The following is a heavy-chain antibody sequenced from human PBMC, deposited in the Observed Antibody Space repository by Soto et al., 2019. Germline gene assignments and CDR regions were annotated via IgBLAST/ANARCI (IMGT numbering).Heavy chain of an antibody. J-gene: IGHJ4*02. CDR1: GCSISSGGYY. CDR3: ARAETYYYGSGSYYSLDY. CDR2: IYYSGRT. D-gene: IGHD3-10*01. V-gene: IGHV4-31*03. Sequence: SETLSLTCTVSGCSISSGGYYWSWIRQHPGKGLEWIGNIYYSGRTYYNPSLKSRVTISVDTSKNQYSLKLSSVTAADTSVYYCARAETYYYGSGSYYSLDYWGQGTLVTVSS.